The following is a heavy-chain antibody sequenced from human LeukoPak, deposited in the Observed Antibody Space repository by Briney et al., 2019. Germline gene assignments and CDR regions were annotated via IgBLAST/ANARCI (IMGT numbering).Heavy chain of an antibody. CDR1: GFTFTSSA. CDR2: IVVGSGNT. CDR3: ARDRAFDI. Sequence: SVKVSCKTSGFTFTSSAMQWVRQARGQRLEWIGWIVVGSGNTNYAQKFQKRVTITRDMSTSTVYMELSSLRSEDTAVYYCARDRAFDIWGQGTMVTVSS. V-gene: IGHV1-58*02. J-gene: IGHJ3*02.